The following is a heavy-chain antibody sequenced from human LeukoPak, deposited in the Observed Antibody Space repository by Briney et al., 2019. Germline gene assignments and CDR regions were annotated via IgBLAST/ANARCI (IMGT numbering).Heavy chain of an antibody. CDR2: IYPGDSDT. Sequence: GESLKISCKGSGYSFTSYWIGWVRQMPGKGLGWMGIIYPGDSDTRYSPSFQGQVTISADKSISTAYLQWSSLKASDTAMYYCARINLRSTAGYYFDYWGQGTLVTVSS. CDR3: ARINLRSTAGYYFDY. D-gene: IGHD4-17*01. J-gene: IGHJ4*02. V-gene: IGHV5-51*01. CDR1: GYSFTSYW.